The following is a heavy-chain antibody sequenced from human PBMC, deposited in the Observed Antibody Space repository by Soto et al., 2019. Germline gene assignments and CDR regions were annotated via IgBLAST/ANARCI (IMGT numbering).Heavy chain of an antibody. CDR2: ISAYNGNT. CDR3: ARVFFRLFAFDL. J-gene: IGHJ3*01. V-gene: IGHV1-18*01. D-gene: IGHD3-22*01. CDR1: GYTFTTYG. Sequence: QVQLVQSGGEVKKPGASVKVSCKASGYTFTTYGISWVRQAPGQGLDWMGWISAYNGNTSYAQKLQGRVTMPTDTSTSTAYMELRSLRSDDTAVYYCARVFFRLFAFDLWGQGTMVTVPS.